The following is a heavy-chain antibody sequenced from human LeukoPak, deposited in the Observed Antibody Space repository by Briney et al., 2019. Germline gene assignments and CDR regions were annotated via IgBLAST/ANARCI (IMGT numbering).Heavy chain of an antibody. V-gene: IGHV3-48*03. D-gene: IGHD2-2*02. CDR1: GFTFSSYE. Sequence: GGSLRLSWAASGFTFSSYEMNWVRQAPGKGLEWVSYISSSGSTIYYADSVKGRFTISRDNAKNSLYLQMNSLRAEDTAVYYCARDYCSSTSCYSPGMDVWGQGTTVTVSS. CDR2: ISSSGSTI. CDR3: ARDYCSSTSCYSPGMDV. J-gene: IGHJ6*02.